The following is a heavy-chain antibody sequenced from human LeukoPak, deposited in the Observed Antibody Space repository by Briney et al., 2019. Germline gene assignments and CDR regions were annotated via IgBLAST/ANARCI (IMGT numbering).Heavy chain of an antibody. CDR2: ISRSGDIT. CDR1: GFTFSTYG. Sequence: GGSLRLSCAASGFTFSTYGMNWVRQAPGKGLEWVSTISRSGDITYYADSVKGLFTISRDNSKNTLYLQMNSLRAEDTAIYYCATGSTAVAGTKYWGQGILVTVSS. V-gene: IGHV3-23*01. CDR3: ATGSTAVAGTKY. D-gene: IGHD6-19*01. J-gene: IGHJ4*02.